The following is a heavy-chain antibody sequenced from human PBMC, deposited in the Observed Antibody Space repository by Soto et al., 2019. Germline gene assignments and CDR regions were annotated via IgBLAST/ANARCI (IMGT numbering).Heavy chain of an antibody. CDR1: GDSITSYY. CDR2: IYYTGST. CDR3: ARTLRSENGGRWFDT. Sequence: QVQLQESGPGLVKPSETLSLTCTVSGDSITSYYWSWIRQPPGKGLEWIGYIYYTGSTNYNPSLKSRVTMSVDTNKNQFPLKLNSVPAADTAVYYCARTLRSENGGRWFDTWGQGSLDTVSS. D-gene: IGHD1-26*01. V-gene: IGHV4-59*01. J-gene: IGHJ5*02.